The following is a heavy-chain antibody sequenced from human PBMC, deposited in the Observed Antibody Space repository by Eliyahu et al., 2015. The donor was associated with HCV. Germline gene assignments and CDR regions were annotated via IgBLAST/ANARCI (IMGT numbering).Heavy chain of an antibody. CDR3: AKRQYCSGGGCHSGGFDI. V-gene: IGHV5-51*03. Sequence: EVQLVQSGAEVKKPGESLKISCKGSGXSXTSYWIAWVRQMPGEGLEWMGIXYPGDSDTRYSPSFQGQVTISADKSISTAYLQWSSLKASDTAMYYCAKRQYCSGGGCHSGGFDIWGQGTMVTVSS. J-gene: IGHJ3*02. CDR2: XYPGDSDT. D-gene: IGHD2-15*01. CDR1: GXSXTSYW.